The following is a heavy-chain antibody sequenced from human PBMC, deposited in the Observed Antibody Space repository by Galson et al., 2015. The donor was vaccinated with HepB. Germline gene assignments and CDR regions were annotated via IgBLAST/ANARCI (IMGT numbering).Heavy chain of an antibody. Sequence: SLRLSCAASGFTFSSYAMNWVRQAPGKGLEWVSAISGRGGITYYADSVKGRFTISRDNSKNTLYLQMSSLRADDTAEYYCAKERIRGPVAGVGYFDYWGQGTLVTVSS. CDR2: ISGRGGIT. J-gene: IGHJ4*02. D-gene: IGHD6-19*01. V-gene: IGHV3-23*01. CDR1: GFTFSSYA. CDR3: AKERIRGPVAGVGYFDY.